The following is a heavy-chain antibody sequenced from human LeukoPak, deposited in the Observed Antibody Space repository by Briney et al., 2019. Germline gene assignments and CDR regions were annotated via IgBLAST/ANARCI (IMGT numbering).Heavy chain of an antibody. Sequence: PGGSLRLSCAASRFIFRNYAMSWVRQAPGRGLEWLSIISGTADSKYCADSVKGRFTISRDNPRSTLYLEMNILRAEDTAVYYCAKADATIGGAFDTWGQGTMVIVSS. CDR3: AKADATIGGAFDT. CDR1: RFIFRNYA. J-gene: IGHJ3*02. V-gene: IGHV3-23*01. CDR2: ISGTADSK. D-gene: IGHD3-16*01.